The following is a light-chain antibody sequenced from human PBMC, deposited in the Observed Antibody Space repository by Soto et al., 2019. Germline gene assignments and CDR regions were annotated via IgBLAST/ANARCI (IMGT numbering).Light chain of an antibody. V-gene: IGLV2-8*01. CDR1: SSDVGGYNY. Sequence: QSALTQPPSASGSPGQSVTISCTGASSDVGGYNYVSWYQQHPGKAPKLMIYEVSKRPPGVPDRFSGSKSGNTASLTVSGLQAEDEADYYCSSYAGSNKGYVFGTG. CDR2: EVS. CDR3: SSYAGSNKGYV. J-gene: IGLJ1*01.